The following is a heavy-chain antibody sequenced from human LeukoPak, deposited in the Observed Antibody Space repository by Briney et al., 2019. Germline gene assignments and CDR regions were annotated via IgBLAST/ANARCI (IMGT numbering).Heavy chain of an antibody. J-gene: IGHJ4*02. CDR1: GPGSFIGYY. D-gene: IGHD4-17*01. CDR3: ARGTLTTMTNVLFDY. CDR2: VNHNGIT. Sequence: SETLSLTCAVSGPGSFIGYYWSWIRQPPGRGPEWIGEVNHNGITNYNPSLKSRLTISLGTSKNQFSLNLTSVTAADSAVYYYARGTLTTMTNVLFDYWDQGSLVTVSS. V-gene: IGHV4-34*01.